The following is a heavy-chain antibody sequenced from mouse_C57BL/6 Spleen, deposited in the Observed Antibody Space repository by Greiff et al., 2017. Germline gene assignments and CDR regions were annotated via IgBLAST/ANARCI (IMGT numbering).Heavy chain of an antibody. V-gene: IGHV5-16*01. CDR2: INYDGSST. D-gene: IGHD1-1*01. Sequence: EVQLVESEGGLVQPGSSMKLSCTASGFTFSDYYMAWVRQVPEKGLEWVANINYDGSSTYYLDSLKSRFIISRYNAKNILYLQMSSLKSEYTATYYCARENYGSNYLYYFDYWGQGTTLTVSS. J-gene: IGHJ2*01. CDR1: GFTFSDYY. CDR3: ARENYGSNYLYYFDY.